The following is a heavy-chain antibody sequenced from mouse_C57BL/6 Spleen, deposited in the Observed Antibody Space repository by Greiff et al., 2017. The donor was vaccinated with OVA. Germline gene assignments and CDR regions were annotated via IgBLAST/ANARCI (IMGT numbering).Heavy chain of an antibody. J-gene: IGHJ4*01. D-gene: IGHD2-1*01. CDR3: ARPGRYYGNPYYYAMDY. V-gene: IGHV1-64*01. CDR2: IHPNSGST. CDR1: GYTFTSYW. Sequence: QVQLQQPGAELVKPGASVKLSCKASGYTFTSYWMHWVKQRPGQGLEWIGMIHPNSGSTNYNEKFKSKATLTVDKSSSTAYMQLSSLTSEDSAVYYCARPGRYYGNPYYYAMDYWGQGTSVTVSS.